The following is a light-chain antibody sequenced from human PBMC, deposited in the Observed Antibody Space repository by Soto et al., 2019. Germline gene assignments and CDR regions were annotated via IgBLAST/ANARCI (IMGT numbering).Light chain of an antibody. CDR2: DVS. V-gene: IGLV2-14*01. CDR1: SSDFGGYNY. CDR3: SPYTSSSTLYV. J-gene: IGLJ1*01. Sequence: QSVLTQPASVSGSPGQSITISCTGNSSDFGGYNYVSWYQQHPGKAPKLMIYDVSNRPSGVSNRFSGSKSGNTASLTISGLQAEDEADYYCSPYTSSSTLYVFGTGTKVTVL.